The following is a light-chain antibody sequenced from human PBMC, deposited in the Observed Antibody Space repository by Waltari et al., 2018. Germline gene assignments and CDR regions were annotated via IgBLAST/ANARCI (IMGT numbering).Light chain of an antibody. CDR1: ALSKQY. CDR2: KDS. Sequence: SFELTQPPSLSVSPGQTARITCSGDALSKQYAHWHQQRPGLAPVLVIYKDSERPSGIPERFSGSSSGTTVTLTSSGGQAEDEADYYCQSADSSGSVVFGGGTKLTVL. CDR3: QSADSSGSVV. V-gene: IGLV3-25*03. J-gene: IGLJ2*01.